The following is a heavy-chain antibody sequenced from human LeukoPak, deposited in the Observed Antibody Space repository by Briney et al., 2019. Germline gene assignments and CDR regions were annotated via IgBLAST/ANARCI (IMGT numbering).Heavy chain of an antibody. Sequence: GESLKISWKGSGYSFTNYWVGWVRQMPGKGLELMVIIYPGDSDTRYSPSFQGQVTISGDKSITTAYLQWSSLKASDTATYYCARSEGRYYGSDTFALWGQGTMVTVSS. CDR3: ARSEGRYYGSDTFAL. D-gene: IGHD3-10*01. CDR1: GYSFTNYW. V-gene: IGHV5-51*01. CDR2: IYPGDSDT. J-gene: IGHJ3*01.